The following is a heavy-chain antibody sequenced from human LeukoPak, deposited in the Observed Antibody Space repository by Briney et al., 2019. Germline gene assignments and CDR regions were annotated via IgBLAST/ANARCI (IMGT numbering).Heavy chain of an antibody. D-gene: IGHD4-17*01. CDR2: IYSAGST. Sequence: PGGSLRLSCAASGFTFSSYSMNWVRQAPGKGLEWVSVIYSAGSTYYPESVKGRFTISRDDTKNTLYLQMNSLRAEDTAVYYCLTTVVDYWGQGTLVTVSS. J-gene: IGHJ4*02. V-gene: IGHV3-66*01. CDR1: GFTFSSYS. CDR3: LTTVVDY.